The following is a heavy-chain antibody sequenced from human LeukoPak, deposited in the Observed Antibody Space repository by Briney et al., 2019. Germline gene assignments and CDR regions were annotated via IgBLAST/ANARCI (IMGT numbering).Heavy chain of an antibody. Sequence: GGSLRLSCAASGFTFSSYAMSWVRQAPGKGLEWVSAISGSGGSTYYADSVKGRFTVSSDNTKNTMYLQINSLKAEDTAVYYCAKDSQWAHSYFDCWGPGTLVTVSS. D-gene: IGHD1-26*01. V-gene: IGHV3-23*01. CDR1: GFTFSSYA. CDR2: ISGSGGST. CDR3: AKDSQWAHSYFDC. J-gene: IGHJ4*02.